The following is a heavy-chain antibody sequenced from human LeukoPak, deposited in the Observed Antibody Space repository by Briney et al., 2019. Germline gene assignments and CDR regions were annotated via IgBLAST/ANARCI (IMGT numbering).Heavy chain of an antibody. CDR2: IKKDGFFS. J-gene: IGHJ4*02. V-gene: IGHV3-74*03. D-gene: IGHD4-11*01. CDR3: ATDLDYTFDY. Sequence: PGGSLRLSCTASGFPFRVRWMHWVRQAPGKGLVWISLIKKDGFFSTYADSVKGRFTISRDDAKNTLYLQMDSLRADDTAVYYCATDLDYTFDYWGGGTLVTVSS. CDR1: GFPFRVRW.